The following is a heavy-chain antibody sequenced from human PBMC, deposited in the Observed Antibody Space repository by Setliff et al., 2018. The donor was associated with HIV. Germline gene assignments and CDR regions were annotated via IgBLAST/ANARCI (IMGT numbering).Heavy chain of an antibody. CDR3: ARAYYDSVWGSHRYRFYYFDY. CDR2: MIPIIGSA. V-gene: IGHV1-69*06. D-gene: IGHD3-16*02. Sequence: SVKVSCKASRGTFSSYAIIWVRQAPGQGLEWMGGMIPIIGSAKYAQKFQGRVTITADKSTSTAYMEMSSLRSEDTAVYYCARAYYDSVWGSHRYRFYYFDYWGQGSLVTVSS. J-gene: IGHJ4*02. CDR1: RGTFSSYA.